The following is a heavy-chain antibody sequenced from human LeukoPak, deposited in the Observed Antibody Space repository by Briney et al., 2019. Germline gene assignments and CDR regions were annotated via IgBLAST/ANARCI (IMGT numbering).Heavy chain of an antibody. CDR3: AREEYYDSSVYGY. Sequence: PGGSLRLSCAASGFTFSTYSMNWVRQAPGKGLEWVSYIHSSSYIYYADSVKGRFTISRDNAKNSLYLQMNSLRAEDTAVYYCAREEYYDSSVYGYWGQGTLVTVSS. CDR1: GFTFSTYS. V-gene: IGHV3-21*05. D-gene: IGHD3-22*01. J-gene: IGHJ4*02. CDR2: IHSSSYI.